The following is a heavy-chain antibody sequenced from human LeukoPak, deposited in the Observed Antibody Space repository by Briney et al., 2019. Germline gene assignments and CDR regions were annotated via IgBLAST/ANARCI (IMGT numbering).Heavy chain of an antibody. CDR2: ISNSSSTK. CDR3: ASLPDYDFWSGYTFDY. V-gene: IGHV3-48*01. Sequence: SGGSLRLSCAASGFTFSSYSMNWVRQAPGKGLEWVSYISNSSSTKYYADSVKGRFTISRDNAKNSLYLQMNSLRAEDTAVYYCASLPDYDFWSGYTFDYWGQGTLVTVSS. D-gene: IGHD3-3*01. J-gene: IGHJ4*02. CDR1: GFTFSSYS.